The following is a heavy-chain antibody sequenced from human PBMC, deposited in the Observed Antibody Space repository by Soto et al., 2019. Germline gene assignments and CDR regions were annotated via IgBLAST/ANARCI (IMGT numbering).Heavy chain of an antibody. Sequence: GGSLRLSCAASGFTFSSYWMSWVRQAPGKGLEWVANIKQDGSEKYYVDSVKGRFTISRDNAKNSLYLQMNSLRAEDTAVYYCARPFCSSTSCIDYWGQGTLVTVSS. J-gene: IGHJ4*02. D-gene: IGHD2-2*01. CDR2: IKQDGSEK. V-gene: IGHV3-7*05. CDR1: GFTFSSYW. CDR3: ARPFCSSTSCIDY.